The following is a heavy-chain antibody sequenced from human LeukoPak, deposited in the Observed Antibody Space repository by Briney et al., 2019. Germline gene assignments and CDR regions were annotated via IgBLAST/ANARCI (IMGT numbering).Heavy chain of an antibody. CDR2: IIPIFGTA. CDR1: GGTLSGDA. D-gene: IGHD6-19*01. J-gene: IGHJ4*02. V-gene: IGHV1-69*05. Sequence: GATVKLSCTASGGTLSGDAISWVRQAPGQGLEWMGRIIPIFGTANYAQQFQGRVTITTDESTSTAYMELSSLRSEDTAVYYCARGGYSSGWYYFDYWGQGTLVTVFS. CDR3: ARGGYSSGWYYFDY.